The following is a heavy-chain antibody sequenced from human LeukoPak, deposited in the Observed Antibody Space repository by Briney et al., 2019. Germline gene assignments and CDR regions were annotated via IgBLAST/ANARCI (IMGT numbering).Heavy chain of an antibody. J-gene: IGHJ5*02. CDR3: AREVTTVTNWFDP. CDR1: GGSISTYY. CDR2: IYYTGST. D-gene: IGHD4-17*01. Sequence: SETLSLTCTLSGGSISTYYWSWVRQPPGKGLEWIGYIYYTGSTDYNPSLKSRVTMSVDTSKNQFSLKLSSVTAADTAVCYCAREVTTVTNWFDPWGQGTLVTVSS. V-gene: IGHV4-59*01.